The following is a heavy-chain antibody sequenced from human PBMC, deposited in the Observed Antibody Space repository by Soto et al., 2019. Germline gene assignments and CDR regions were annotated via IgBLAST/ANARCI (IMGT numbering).Heavy chain of an antibody. Sequence: GASVKVSCKSSGYTFTSFYIHWVRQAPGQGLEWMAIINPSGGSTNYAQKFQGRVTLTRDTSTSTVYMDLSSLKSEDTAIYYCARKLGAADVWGQGTLVTVSS. CDR1: GYTFTSFY. V-gene: IGHV1-46*01. CDR2: INPSGGST. J-gene: IGHJ4*02. CDR3: ARKLGAADV. D-gene: IGHD6-13*01.